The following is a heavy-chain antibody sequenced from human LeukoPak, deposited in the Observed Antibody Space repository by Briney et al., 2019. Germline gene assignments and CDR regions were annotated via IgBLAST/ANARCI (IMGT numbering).Heavy chain of an antibody. D-gene: IGHD3-22*01. Sequence: PSETLSLTCTVSGGSISSYYWSWIRQPAGKGLEWIGRIYTSGSTNYNPSLKSRVTMSVDTSKNQFSLKLSSVTAADTAVYYCARDYYDSSGYYGEADYFDYWGQGTLVTVSS. J-gene: IGHJ4*02. V-gene: IGHV4-4*07. CDR2: IYTSGST. CDR3: ARDYYDSSGYYGEADYFDY. CDR1: GGSISSYY.